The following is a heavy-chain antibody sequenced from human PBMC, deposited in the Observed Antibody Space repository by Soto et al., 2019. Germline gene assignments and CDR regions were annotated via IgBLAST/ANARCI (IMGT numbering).Heavy chain of an antibody. Sequence: QVQLVESGAGVVQPGGSLRLSCAVSGFSFSTYGLHWDLQAPGKGLARVAVISLDGSDEYYADSVKGRFTISRDNAKNALYLQIGSLRVEDAAVYYCGKELPGRACTGHCNWGQGTLVTVSS. D-gene: IGHD2-8*02. CDR3: GKELPGRACTGHCN. V-gene: IGHV3-30*18. J-gene: IGHJ4*02. CDR2: ISLDGSDE. CDR1: GFSFSTYG.